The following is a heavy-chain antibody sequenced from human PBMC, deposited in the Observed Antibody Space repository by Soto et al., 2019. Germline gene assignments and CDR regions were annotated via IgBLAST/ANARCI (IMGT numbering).Heavy chain of an antibody. Sequence: SVKVSCKASGGTFSSYTISWVRQAPGQGLEWMGRIIPILGIANYAQKFQGRVTITADKSTSTAYMELSSLRSEDTAVYYCARASFGELEYWFDPWGQGTLVTVSS. J-gene: IGHJ5*02. CDR1: GGTFSSYT. CDR3: ARASFGELEYWFDP. D-gene: IGHD3-10*01. CDR2: IIPILGIA. V-gene: IGHV1-69*02.